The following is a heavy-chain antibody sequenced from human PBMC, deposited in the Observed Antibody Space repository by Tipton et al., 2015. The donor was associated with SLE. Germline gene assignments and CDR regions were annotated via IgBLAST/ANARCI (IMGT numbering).Heavy chain of an antibody. V-gene: IGHV4-59*01. CDR2: IYYNGNA. CDR1: GGSFRSYY. J-gene: IGHJ4*02. Sequence: TLSLTCTVSGGSFRSYYWSWIRQPPGKRLEWIGYIYYNGNADYNSSLKSRVTISVDASKNQFSLKLNSVTSADTAVYYCATSPPGFREGEFDRWGQGALFTVSS. D-gene: IGHD3-10*01. CDR3: ATSPPGFREGEFDR.